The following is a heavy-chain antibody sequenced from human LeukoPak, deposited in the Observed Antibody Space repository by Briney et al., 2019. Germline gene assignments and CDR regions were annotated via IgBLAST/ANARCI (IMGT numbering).Heavy chain of an antibody. CDR1: GYSFTSYW. D-gene: IGHD5-12*01. Sequence: GESLKISCKGSGYSFTSYWIGWVRQMPGKGLEWMGIIYPGDSDTRYSPSFQGQVTISADKSISTAYLQWSSLKASDTAMYYCARHGSGYDNYYYGMDVRGQGTTVTVSS. CDR3: ARHGSGYDNYYYGMDV. J-gene: IGHJ6*02. CDR2: IYPGDSDT. V-gene: IGHV5-51*01.